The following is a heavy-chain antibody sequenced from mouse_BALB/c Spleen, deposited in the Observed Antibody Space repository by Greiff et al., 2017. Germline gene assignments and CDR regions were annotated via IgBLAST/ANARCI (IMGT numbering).Heavy chain of an antibody. Sequence: VKLMESGAELVRPGTSVKVSCKASGYAFTNYLIEWVKQRPGQGLEWIGVINPGSGGTNYNEKFKGKATLTADKSSSTSYMQLSSLTSDDSAVYFCARDGYRYDGFAYWGQGTLVTVSA. CDR3: ARDGYRYDGFAY. CDR2: INPGSGGT. CDR1: GYAFTNYL. J-gene: IGHJ3*01. V-gene: IGHV1-54*01. D-gene: IGHD2-14*01.